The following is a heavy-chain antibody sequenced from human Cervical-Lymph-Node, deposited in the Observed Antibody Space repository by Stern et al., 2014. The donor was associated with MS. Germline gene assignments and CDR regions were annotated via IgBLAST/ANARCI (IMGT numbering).Heavy chain of an antibody. CDR1: GGTFSSFA. Sequence: VQLVESGAEVKKPGSSVRVSCKASGGTFSSFAISWVRQAPGHGLEWMGGISPMFGAPQYAQKFQGRVTITVDASTRTAYLELNSLTSDDTAVYYCASSVGELTPETVWGQGTTVTVFS. D-gene: IGHD3-10*01. CDR3: ASSVGELTPETV. CDR2: ISPMFGAP. J-gene: IGHJ6*02. V-gene: IGHV1-69*01.